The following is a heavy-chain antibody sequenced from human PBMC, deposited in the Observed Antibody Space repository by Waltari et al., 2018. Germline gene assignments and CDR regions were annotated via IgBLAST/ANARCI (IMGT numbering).Heavy chain of an antibody. D-gene: IGHD1-26*01. J-gene: IGHJ3*02. Sequence: QVQLVQSGAEVKQPGASVKVSCKASGGTFGTYAITWVRQAPGHGLEWMGGGIPSFGTANYAPKFQGRVTVSADPSTSTAYLEVRRLISEDTAVYYCAKREIGYAFDIWGHGTMVTVSS. CDR1: GGTFGTYA. V-gene: IGHV1-69*12. CDR3: AKREIGYAFDI. CDR2: GIPSFGTA.